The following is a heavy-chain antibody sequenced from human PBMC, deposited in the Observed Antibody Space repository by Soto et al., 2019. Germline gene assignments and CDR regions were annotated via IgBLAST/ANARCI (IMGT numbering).Heavy chain of an antibody. V-gene: IGHV3-21*01. CDR1: GFTFSSYS. D-gene: IGHD2-15*01. J-gene: IGHJ5*02. Sequence: PGGSLRLSCAASGFTFSSYSMNWVRQAPGKGLEWVSSISSSSSYIYYADSVKGRSTISRDNAKNSLYLQMNSLRAEDTAVYYCARDLGCSGGSCYSWFPNWFDPWGQGTLVTVSS. CDR3: ARDLGCSGGSCYSWFPNWFDP. CDR2: ISSSSSYI.